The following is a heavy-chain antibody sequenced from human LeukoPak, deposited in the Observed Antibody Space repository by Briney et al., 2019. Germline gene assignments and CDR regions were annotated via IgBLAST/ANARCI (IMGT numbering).Heavy chain of an antibody. CDR2: IYSGGST. CDR1: GFTVSSNY. V-gene: IGHV3-66*01. J-gene: IGHJ4*02. D-gene: IGHD6-19*01. Sequence: PGGSLRLSCAASGFTVSSNYMSWVRQAPGKGLEWVSVIYSGGSTYYADSVKGRFTISRDNAKNSLYLQMNSLRAEDTAVYYCARDGAVAGMMGALDYWGQGTLVTVSS. CDR3: ARDGAVAGMMGALDY.